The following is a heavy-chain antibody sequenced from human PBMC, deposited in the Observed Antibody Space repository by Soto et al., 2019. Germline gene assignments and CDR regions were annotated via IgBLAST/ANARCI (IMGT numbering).Heavy chain of an antibody. V-gene: IGHV4-39*01. CDR3: ARHRAGGSYTRTTGWFDP. D-gene: IGHD1-26*01. CDR2: IYYSGST. CDR1: GGSISSSSYY. Sequence: SETLSLTCTVSGGSISSSSYYWGWIRQPPGKGLEWIGSIYYSGSTYYNPSLKSRVTISVDTSKNQFSLKLSSVTAADTAVYYCARHRAGGSYTRTTGWFDPWGQGTLVTVSS. J-gene: IGHJ5*02.